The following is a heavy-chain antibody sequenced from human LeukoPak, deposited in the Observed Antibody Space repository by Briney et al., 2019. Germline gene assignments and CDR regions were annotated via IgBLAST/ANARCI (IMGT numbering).Heavy chain of an antibody. Sequence: GGSLRLSCAASGFTFSSYDMHWVRQATGKGLEWVSAIGTAGDAYYPGSVKGRFTISRENAKNSLYLQMNSLRAGDTAVYYCAREGATRGRYYGMDVWGQGTTVTVSS. CDR3: AREGATRGRYYGMDV. V-gene: IGHV3-13*01. J-gene: IGHJ6*02. CDR1: GFTFSSYD. CDR2: IGTAGDA. D-gene: IGHD1-26*01.